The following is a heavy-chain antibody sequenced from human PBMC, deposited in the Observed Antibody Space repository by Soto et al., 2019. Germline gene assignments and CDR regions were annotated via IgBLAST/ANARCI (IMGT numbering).Heavy chain of an antibody. CDR1: GFSFTGYY. CDR3: ALDGVVVGAATISHPYGMDG. CDR2: INPSGGST. J-gene: IGHJ6*02. Sequence: SVQVSCKASGFSFTGYYIHWLRQAPGQGLEWMGIINPSGGSTSYAQKFQGRVTMTRDTSTSTVYMELSSLRSEDTAVYYCALDGVVVGAATISHPYGMDGWGQATTVTVAS. V-gene: IGHV1-46*01. D-gene: IGHD2-15*01.